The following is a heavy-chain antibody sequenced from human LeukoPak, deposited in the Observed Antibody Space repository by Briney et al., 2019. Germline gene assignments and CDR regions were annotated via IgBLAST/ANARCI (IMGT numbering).Heavy chain of an antibody. CDR3: ARDPNCYGSGSYYIANWFDP. CDR2: IIPIFGTA. CDR1: GGTFSSYA. J-gene: IGHJ5*02. V-gene: IGHV1-69*05. D-gene: IGHD3-10*01. Sequence: SVKVSCKASGGTFSSYAISWVRQAPGQGLEWMGRIIPIFGTANYEQKFQGRVTITTDESTSTAYMELRSLRSDDTAVYYCARDPNCYGSGSYYIANWFDPWGQGTLVTVSS.